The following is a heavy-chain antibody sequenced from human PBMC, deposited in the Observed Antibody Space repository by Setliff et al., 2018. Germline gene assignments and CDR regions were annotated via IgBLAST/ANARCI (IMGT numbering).Heavy chain of an antibody. CDR1: GFTVSSYW. CDR2: IKEDGSEK. V-gene: IGHV3-7*01. CDR3: ARDKLRFLENWFDP. Sequence: GGSLRLSCVASGFTVSSYWMSWVRQAPGKGPEWVANIKEDGSEKYYVDSVKGRFTISRDNAKNSLYLQMNNLRAEDTATYYCARDKLRFLENWFDPWGQGTLVTVSS. D-gene: IGHD3-3*01. J-gene: IGHJ5*02.